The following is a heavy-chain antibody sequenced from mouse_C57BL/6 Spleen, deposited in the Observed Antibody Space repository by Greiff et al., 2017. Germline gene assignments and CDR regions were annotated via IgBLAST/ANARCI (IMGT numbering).Heavy chain of an antibody. V-gene: IGHV1-81*01. CDR2: IYPRSGNT. J-gene: IGHJ4*01. CDR3: ARHGSYAMDY. CDR1: GYTFTSYG. Sequence: QVQLKESGAELARPGASVKLSCKASGYTFTSYGISWVKQRTGQGLEWIGEIYPRSGNTYYNEKFKGKATLTADKSSSTAYMELRSLTSEDSAVYFCARHGSYAMDYWGQGTSVTVSS. D-gene: IGHD1-1*01.